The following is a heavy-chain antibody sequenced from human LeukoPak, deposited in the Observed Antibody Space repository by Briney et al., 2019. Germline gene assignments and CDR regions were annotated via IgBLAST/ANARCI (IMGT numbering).Heavy chain of an antibody. V-gene: IGHV4-30-2*01. CDR1: GGSISRGFSS. CDR3: ARGYGCSPEGLDP. CDR2: IYHSGRP. Sequence: SETLSLTCAVSGGSISRGFSSWNWIRQPPGKGLEWIGYIYHSGRPYYNPSLKSRVSMSVDKSKNHFSLILNSVTAADTAVYYFARGYGCSPEGLDPWGQGTLVIVSS. D-gene: IGHD4-17*01. J-gene: IGHJ5*02.